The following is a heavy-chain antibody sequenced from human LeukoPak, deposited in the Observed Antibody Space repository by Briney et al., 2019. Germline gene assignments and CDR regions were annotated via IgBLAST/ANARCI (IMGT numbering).Heavy chain of an antibody. CDR1: RFTFSSFN. D-gene: IGHD5-18*01. CDR3: ARHTAMAVLDY. Sequence: WVSVTLSCAGSRFTFSSFNRKWLRQAPGKGRVWWLYTSSSNSTIEYAVPVKGRFTISRDNAKNPLYLQMNSLRAEDTAVYYCARHTAMAVLDYWGQGTLVTVPS. CDR2: TSSSNSTI. V-gene: IGHV3-48*01. J-gene: IGHJ4*02.